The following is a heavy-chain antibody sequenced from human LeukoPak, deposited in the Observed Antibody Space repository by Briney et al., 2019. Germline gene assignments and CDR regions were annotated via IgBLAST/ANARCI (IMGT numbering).Heavy chain of an antibody. Sequence: PGRSLRLSCVASGFTFDDYAMHWVRQAPGKGLEWVSGISWSSSDIGYSASVKGRFTISRDNAKKSLYLQMNSLRFEDTAFYYCVKVKQWPVSEGAFDLWGQGTMVTVSS. V-gene: IGHV3-9*01. J-gene: IGHJ3*01. D-gene: IGHD6-19*01. CDR1: GFTFDDYA. CDR2: ISWSSSDI. CDR3: VKVKQWPVSEGAFDL.